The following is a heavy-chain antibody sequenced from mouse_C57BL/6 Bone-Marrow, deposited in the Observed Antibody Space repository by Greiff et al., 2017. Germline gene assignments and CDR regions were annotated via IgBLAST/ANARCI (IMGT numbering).Heavy chain of an antibody. CDR2: IRNKANNHAT. CDR1: GFTFSDAW. J-gene: IGHJ3*01. D-gene: IGHD3-3*01. Sequence: EVQLQESGGGLVQPGGSMKLSCAASGFTFSDAWMDWVRQSPEKGLEWVALIRNKANNHATYYAESVKGRFTISRDDSKSSVYLQMNSLRPEDTGIYYCTGWERVRFAYGGQGNLVTVTA. CDR3: TGWERVRFAY. V-gene: IGHV6-6*01.